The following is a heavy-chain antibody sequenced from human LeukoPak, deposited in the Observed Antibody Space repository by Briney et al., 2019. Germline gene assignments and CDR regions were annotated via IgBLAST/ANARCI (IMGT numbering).Heavy chain of an antibody. CDR3: ARAGYCSSTSCYRGHYNYYYMDV. CDR1: GYTFASYG. V-gene: IGHV1-18*01. D-gene: IGHD2-2*03. Sequence: GASVKVSCKASGYTFASYGISWVRQAPGQGLEWMGWISAYNGNTNYAQKLQGRVTMTRNTSISTAYMELSSLRSEDTAVYYCARAGYCSSTSCYRGHYNYYYMDVWGKGTTVTVSS. J-gene: IGHJ6*03. CDR2: ISAYNGNT.